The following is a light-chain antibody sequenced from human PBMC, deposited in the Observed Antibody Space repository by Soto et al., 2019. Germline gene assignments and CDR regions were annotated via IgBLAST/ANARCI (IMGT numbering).Light chain of an antibody. CDR1: QSVSSY. J-gene: IGKJ2*01. V-gene: IGKV3-11*01. Sequence: EIVLTQSPATLYLSPGDRATLSCRASQSVSSYLAWYQQKPGQAPRLLIYDASNRATGIPARFSGSGSGTDFTLTISSLEPEDFAVYYCQQRSNWPGYTFGQGTKLEIK. CDR3: QQRSNWPGYT. CDR2: DAS.